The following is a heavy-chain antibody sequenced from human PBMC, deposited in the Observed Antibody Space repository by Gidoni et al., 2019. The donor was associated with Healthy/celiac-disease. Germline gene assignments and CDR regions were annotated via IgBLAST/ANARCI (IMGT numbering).Heavy chain of an antibody. Sequence: EVQLVESGGGLVQPGGSLRLSCAASGFTVSSNYMSWVRQAPGQGLEWVSVIYSGGSTYYADSVKGRFTISRHNSKNTLYLQMNSLRAEDTAVYYCARVSGGGNRMVRGVNFDYWGQGTLVTVSS. V-gene: IGHV3-53*04. CDR3: ARVSGGGNRMVRGVNFDY. D-gene: IGHD3-10*01. J-gene: IGHJ4*02. CDR1: GFTVSSNY. CDR2: IYSGGST.